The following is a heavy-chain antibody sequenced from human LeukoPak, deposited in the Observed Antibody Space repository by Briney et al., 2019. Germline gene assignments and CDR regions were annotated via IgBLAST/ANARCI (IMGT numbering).Heavy chain of an antibody. CDR3: AKDGLPWFGEFLPPVYLFFDY. CDR1: GFTFSSYG. V-gene: IGHV3-23*01. D-gene: IGHD3-10*01. CDR2: ISGSGGST. J-gene: IGHJ4*02. Sequence: PGGSLRLSCAASGFTFSSYGMSWVRQAPGKGLEWVSAISGSGGSTYYADSVKGRLTISRDNSKNTLYLQMNSLRAEDTAVYYCAKDGLPWFGEFLPPVYLFFDYWGQGTLVTVSS.